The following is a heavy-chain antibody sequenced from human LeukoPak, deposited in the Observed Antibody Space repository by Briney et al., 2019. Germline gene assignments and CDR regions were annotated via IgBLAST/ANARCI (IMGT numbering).Heavy chain of an antibody. CDR3: ARDPYSGNYGNDYYYYMDV. V-gene: IGHV3-21*01. D-gene: IGHD1-26*01. J-gene: IGHJ6*03. CDR2: ISSSSSYI. CDR1: GFTFSSYS. Sequence: PGGSLRLSCAASGFTFSSYSMNWVRQAPGKGLEWVSSISSSSSYIYYADSVKGRFTISRDNAKNSLYLQTDSLGPEDTAVYYCARDPYSGNYGNDYYYYMDVWGKGTTVTISS.